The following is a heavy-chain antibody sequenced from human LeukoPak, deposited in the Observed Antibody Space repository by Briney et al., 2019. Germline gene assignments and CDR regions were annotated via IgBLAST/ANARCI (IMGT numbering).Heavy chain of an antibody. CDR1: GITLSNYG. J-gene: IGHJ4*02. CDR3: AKRGVVIRVILVGFHKEAYYFDS. CDR2: ISDSGGRT. Sequence: GGSLRLSCAVSGITLSNYGMSWVRQAPGKGLEWVAGISDSGGRTNYADSVKGRFTISRDNPKNTLYLQMNSLRVEDTAVYFCAKRGVVIRVILVGFHKEAYYFDSWDQGALVTVSS. V-gene: IGHV3-23*01. D-gene: IGHD3-22*01.